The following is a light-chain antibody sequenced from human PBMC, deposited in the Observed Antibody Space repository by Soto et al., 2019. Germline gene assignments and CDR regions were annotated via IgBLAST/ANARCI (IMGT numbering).Light chain of an antibody. CDR1: QNINNY. CDR3: QQYENLPT. Sequence: DIQMPQSPSSLSASVGDRVNITCQASQNINNYLNWYKQKPGSAPKLLIYDASNLEAGVPSSLRGSASGTDFPFTISRLTPEDTATYYCQQYENLPTFGQGTRLEIK. CDR2: DAS. J-gene: IGKJ5*01. V-gene: IGKV1-33*01.